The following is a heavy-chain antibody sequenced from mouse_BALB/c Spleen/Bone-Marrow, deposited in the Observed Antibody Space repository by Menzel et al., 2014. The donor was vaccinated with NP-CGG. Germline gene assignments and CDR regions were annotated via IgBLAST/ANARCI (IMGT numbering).Heavy chain of an antibody. Sequence: VQLKESGGGLVKSGGSLKLSCAASGFSFNSYGMSWVRQTPEKRLEWVATISGGGSYTFYPDSVKGRFAISRDNAKNTLYLQLSSLRSEDTALYYCARHAYYDQTEVSFVYWGQGTLVTVSA. CDR1: GFSFNSYG. CDR2: ISGGGSYT. V-gene: IGHV5-9-2*01. J-gene: IGHJ3*01. CDR3: ARHAYYDQTEVSFVY. D-gene: IGHD2-4*01.